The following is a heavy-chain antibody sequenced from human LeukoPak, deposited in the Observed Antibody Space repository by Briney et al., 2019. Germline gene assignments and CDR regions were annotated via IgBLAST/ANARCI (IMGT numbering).Heavy chain of an antibody. J-gene: IGHJ4*02. CDR2: VYHSGGT. Sequence: SETLSLTCTVSGGSISSGGYYWSWIRQPPGKGLEGIGYVYHSGGTYYNPSLKSRVTISVDRSKNQFSLKLSSVTAADTAVYYCARYPAAPEAGLDHWGQGTLVTVSS. CDR1: GGSISSGGYY. CDR3: ARYPAAPEAGLDH. D-gene: IGHD2-2*01. V-gene: IGHV4-30-2*01.